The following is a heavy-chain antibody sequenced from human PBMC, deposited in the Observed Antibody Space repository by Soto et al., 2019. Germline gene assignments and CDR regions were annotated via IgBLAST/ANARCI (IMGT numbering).Heavy chain of an antibody. J-gene: IGHJ4*02. CDR1: GGSFSGYY. D-gene: IGHD3-3*01. CDR3: ARGRITISAPIDY. V-gene: IGHV4-34*01. CDR2: INHSGTT. Sequence: PETLSLTCGAYGGSFSGYYRSWIRQPPGKGLEWIGEINHSGTTNYNPSLKSRLTISVDTSKNQFSLKLNSVTAADTAIYYCARGRITISAPIDYWGQGTLVTVSS.